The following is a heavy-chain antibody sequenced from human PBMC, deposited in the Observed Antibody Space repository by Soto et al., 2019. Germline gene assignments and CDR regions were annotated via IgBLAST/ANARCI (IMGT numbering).Heavy chain of an antibody. CDR2: ISGSGGGT. D-gene: IGHD1-1*01. J-gene: IGHJ4*02. V-gene: IGHV3-23*01. CDR3: AKFGMATTKRSPPYYIDY. CDR1: GFTFSSYA. Sequence: GGSLRLSCAASGFTFSSYAMSWVRQAPGKGQEWVSSISGSGGGTYYADSVKGRFTFSRDNSKNTLYLQMNSLRAEDTAVYYCAKFGMATTKRSPPYYIDYWGQGALVTVSS.